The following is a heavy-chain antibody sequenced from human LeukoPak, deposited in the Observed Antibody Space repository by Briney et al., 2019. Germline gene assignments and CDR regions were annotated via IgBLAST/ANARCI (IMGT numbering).Heavy chain of an antibody. J-gene: IGHJ3*02. CDR3: ARAADLAARSAFDI. V-gene: IGHV4-4*07. Sequence: PSETLSLTCTVSGGSISGYYGNWIRQPAGKGLEWIGHIYTSGITNYSPSLKSRVSMSVDTSKNQFSLKLNSVTAADTAVYYCARAADLAARSAFDIWGQGTMVTVSS. D-gene: IGHD6-6*01. CDR1: GGSISGYY. CDR2: IYTSGIT.